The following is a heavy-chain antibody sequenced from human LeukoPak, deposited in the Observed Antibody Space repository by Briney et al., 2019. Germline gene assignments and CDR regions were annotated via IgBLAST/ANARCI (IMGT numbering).Heavy chain of an antibody. D-gene: IGHD1-1*01. CDR1: GFTFSSHG. CDR2: IWYGGSNK. CDR3: ARDARWNRYFGY. Sequence: GRSLRLSCAASGFTFSSHGMHWVRQAPGKGLEWVAVIWYGGSNKYYADSVKGRFTISRDNSKNTLYLQMNSLRAEDTAVYYCARDARWNRYFGYWGQGTLVTVSS. V-gene: IGHV3-33*01. J-gene: IGHJ4*02.